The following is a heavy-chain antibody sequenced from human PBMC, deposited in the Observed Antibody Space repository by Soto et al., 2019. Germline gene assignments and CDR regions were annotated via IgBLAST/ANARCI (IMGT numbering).Heavy chain of an antibody. CDR3: ARLPYDILTGYFKCFDY. CDR1: GGYLSSSSYC. D-gene: IGHD3-9*01. J-gene: IGHJ4*02. CDR2: IYYSGST. V-gene: IGHV4-39*01. Sequence: SDTLYLTCPFAGGYLSSSSYCWGWIRPPPGKGLEWIGSIYYSGSTYYNPSLKSRVTISVDTSKNQFSLKLSSVTAADTAVYYCARLPYDILTGYFKCFDYWGQGTLVTVSS.